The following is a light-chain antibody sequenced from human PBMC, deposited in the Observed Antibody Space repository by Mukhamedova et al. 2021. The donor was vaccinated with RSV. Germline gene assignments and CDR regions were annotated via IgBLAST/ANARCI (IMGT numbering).Light chain of an antibody. Sequence: ASWYQQKPGQAPVLVIYGKNNRPSGIPDRFSGSSSGNTASLTITGAQAEDEADYYCNSRDSSGNHVGGGTKLTVL. V-gene: IGLV3-19*01. J-gene: IGLJ2*01. CDR2: GKN. CDR3: NSRDSSGNH.